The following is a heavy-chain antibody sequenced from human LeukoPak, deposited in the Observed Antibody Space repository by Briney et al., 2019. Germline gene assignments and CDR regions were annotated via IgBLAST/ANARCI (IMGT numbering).Heavy chain of an antibody. Sequence: ASVKVSCKASGYTFTGYYMHWVRQAPGQGLEWVGWINPKNGGSNYAQKFQGWVTMTRDTSISTAYMELSRLRSDDTAVYYCARDPLGDFWSGYHYYFDYWGQGTLVTVSS. V-gene: IGHV1-2*04. D-gene: IGHD3-3*01. CDR1: GYTFTGYY. CDR3: ARDPLGDFWSGYHYYFDY. J-gene: IGHJ4*02. CDR2: INPKNGGS.